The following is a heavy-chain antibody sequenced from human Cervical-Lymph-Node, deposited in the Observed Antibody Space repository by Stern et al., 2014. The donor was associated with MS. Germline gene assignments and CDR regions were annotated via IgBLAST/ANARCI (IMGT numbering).Heavy chain of an antibody. D-gene: IGHD3-16*02. CDR2: IYYTGST. Sequence: VQLLESGPGLVKPSETLSLTCTVSGGPISSSSYYWGWIRQPPGKGLEWIGSIYYTGSTNYNPSLESRVTISVDTSKNQFSLKLTSVTAADRAVYYCARRAVIKGYGMDVWGQGTTVTVSS. CDR3: ARRAVIKGYGMDV. J-gene: IGHJ6*02. V-gene: IGHV4-39*01. CDR1: GGPISSSSYY.